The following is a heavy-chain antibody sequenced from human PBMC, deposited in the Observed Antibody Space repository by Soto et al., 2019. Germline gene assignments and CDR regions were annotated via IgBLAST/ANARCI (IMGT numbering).Heavy chain of an antibody. Sequence: QITLKESGPTLVKPTQTLTLTCTFSGFSLSTSGVGVGWIRQPPGKALEWLALIYWDDDKRYSPSLKSRLTIPKDTSKSQVVLTMTNMVPVDTAAYFCAHSSGESGRFDPWGQGTLVTVSS. J-gene: IGHJ5*02. CDR1: GFSLSTSGVG. D-gene: IGHD3-10*01. CDR2: IYWDDDK. CDR3: AHSSGESGRFDP. V-gene: IGHV2-5*02.